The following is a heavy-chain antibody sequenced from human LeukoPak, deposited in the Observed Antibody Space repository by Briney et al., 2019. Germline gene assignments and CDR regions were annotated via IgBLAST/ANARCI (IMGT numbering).Heavy chain of an antibody. J-gene: IGHJ4*02. V-gene: IGHV4-34*01. CDR2: INHSGST. CDR1: GGSISGYY. Sequence: SETLSLTCTVSGGSISGYYWSWIRQPPGKGLEWIGEINHSGSTNYNPSLKSRVTISVDTSKNQFSLKLSSVTAADTAVYYCARDRYCSGGSCPNFDYWGQGTLVTVSS. D-gene: IGHD2-15*01. CDR3: ARDRYCSGGSCPNFDY.